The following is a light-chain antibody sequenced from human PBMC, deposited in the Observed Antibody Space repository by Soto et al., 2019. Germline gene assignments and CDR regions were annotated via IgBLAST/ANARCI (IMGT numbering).Light chain of an antibody. CDR1: QRVSSIY. J-gene: IGKJ2*01. CDR3: QQYGSSPPYT. CDR2: GAS. V-gene: IGKV3-20*01. Sequence: EIVLTQSPGTLSLSPGERATLSCRASQRVSSIYLAWYQQQPGQAPRLLIYGASSRATGIPDRFSGSGSGTDFTLTISRLEPEDFAVYYCQQYGSSPPYTFGQGTKLEIK.